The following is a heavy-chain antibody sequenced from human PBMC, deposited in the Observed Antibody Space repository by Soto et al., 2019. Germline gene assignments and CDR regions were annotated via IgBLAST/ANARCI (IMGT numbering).Heavy chain of an antibody. J-gene: IGHJ4*02. Sequence: EVQLVESGGGLVQPGGSLRLSCAASGFTFSSYWMTWVRQAPGKGLEWVANIKQDGSEKYYVESVKGRFSISRDNAKNSLYLQMNSLRAEDTAVYYCARLYSSDWYDDYWGLGPLVTVSS. D-gene: IGHD6-19*01. CDR3: ARLYSSDWYDDY. CDR1: GFTFSSYW. CDR2: IKQDGSEK. V-gene: IGHV3-7*01.